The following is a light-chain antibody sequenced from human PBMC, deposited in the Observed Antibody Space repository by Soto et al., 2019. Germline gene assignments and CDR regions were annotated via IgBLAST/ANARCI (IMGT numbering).Light chain of an antibody. V-gene: IGLV2-14*01. Sequence: QSALTQPASVSGSPGQSITISCTGTNSDIGVYNYVSWYQQHPGKAPILLIYEVTHRPSGISSRLSGSKSGNTASLTISGLQTDDEASYFCSSFTTSTVVVFGGGTKLTVL. CDR2: EVT. J-gene: IGLJ2*01. CDR3: SSFTTSTVVV. CDR1: NSDIGVYNY.